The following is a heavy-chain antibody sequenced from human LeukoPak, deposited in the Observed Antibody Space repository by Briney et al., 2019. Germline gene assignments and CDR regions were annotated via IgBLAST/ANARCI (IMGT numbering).Heavy chain of an antibody. CDR3: ATDVIAAAQRGAFDI. CDR2: VDPEDGET. Sequence: ASVKVSCKVYGYTFTDYYMHWVQQAPGKGLEWMGLVDPEDGETIYAEKFQGRVTITADTSTDTAYMELSSLRSEDTAVYYCATDVIAAAQRGAFDIWGQGTMVTVSS. J-gene: IGHJ3*02. D-gene: IGHD6-13*01. V-gene: IGHV1-69-2*01. CDR1: GYTFTDYY.